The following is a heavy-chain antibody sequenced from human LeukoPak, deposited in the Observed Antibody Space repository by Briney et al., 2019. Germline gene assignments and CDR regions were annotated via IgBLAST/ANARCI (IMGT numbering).Heavy chain of an antibody. Sequence: GGSLRLSCAASGFTFSTYWMSWVRQPPGKGLEWVANIKHDGSEKYYVDSVKCRFTISRDNAKNSLYLQMNSLRAEDTAVYYCARVGTAEGTLEDYWGQGTLVTVSS. J-gene: IGHJ4*02. CDR2: IKHDGSEK. CDR1: GFTFSTYW. CDR3: ARVGTAEGTLEDY. V-gene: IGHV3-7*01. D-gene: IGHD6-13*01.